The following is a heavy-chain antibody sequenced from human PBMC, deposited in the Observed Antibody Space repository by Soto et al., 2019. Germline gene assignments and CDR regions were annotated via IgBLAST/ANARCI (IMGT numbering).Heavy chain of an antibody. CDR2: IIPIFGTA. Sequence: QVQLVQSGAEVKKPGSSVKGSCKASGGTFSSYAISWVRQAPGQGLEWMGGIIPIFGTANYAQKFQGRVTITADESTSTAYMELSSLRSEDTAVYYCARSAAAAIGNYYYYGMDVWGQGTTVTVSS. D-gene: IGHD6-13*01. J-gene: IGHJ6*02. V-gene: IGHV1-69*01. CDR3: ARSAAAAIGNYYYYGMDV. CDR1: GGTFSSYA.